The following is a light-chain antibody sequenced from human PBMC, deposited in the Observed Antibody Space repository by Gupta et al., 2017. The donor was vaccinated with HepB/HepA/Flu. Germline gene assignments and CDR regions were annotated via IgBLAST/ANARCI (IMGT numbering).Light chain of an antibody. CDR2: DAS. V-gene: IGKV3-11*01. CDR1: QSVSSY. CDR3: QQRSTTSIT. Sequence: IVLTQSPATLSLSPGERATLSCRASQSVSSYLVWYQQKPGQAPRLLIYDASNRATGIPARFSGSGSGTDFTLTISSLEPEDFAIYYCQQRSTTSITFGQGTRLEIK. J-gene: IGKJ5*01.